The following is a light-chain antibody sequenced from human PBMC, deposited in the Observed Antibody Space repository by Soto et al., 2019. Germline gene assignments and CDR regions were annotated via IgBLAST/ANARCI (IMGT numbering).Light chain of an antibody. CDR2: GAS. V-gene: IGKV3-20*01. CDR1: QSVSSSY. J-gene: IGKJ1*01. Sequence: EIVMTQSPVTLSVSPGERATLSCRASQSVSSSYLAWYQQKPGQAPRLLIYGASSRATGIPDRFSGSGSGTDFTLTISRLEPEDFAVYYCQQYGSSRTFGQGTKV. CDR3: QQYGSSRT.